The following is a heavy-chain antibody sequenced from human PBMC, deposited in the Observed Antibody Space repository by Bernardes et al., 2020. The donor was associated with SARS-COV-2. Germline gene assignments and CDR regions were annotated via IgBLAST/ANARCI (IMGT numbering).Heavy chain of an antibody. D-gene: IGHD1-7*01. V-gene: IGHV4-34*01. Sequence: SETLSLTCAVYGGSFSGSYWSWIRQPPGKGLEWIGEINHSGSTNYNPSLKSRVTISVDTSKNQFSLKLSPVTAADTAVYYCARNYRNWFDPWGQGTLVTVSS. CDR1: GGSFSGSY. CDR2: INHSGST. CDR3: ARNYRNWFDP. J-gene: IGHJ5*02.